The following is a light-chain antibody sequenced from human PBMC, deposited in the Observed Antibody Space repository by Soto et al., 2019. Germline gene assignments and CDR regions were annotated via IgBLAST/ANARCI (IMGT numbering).Light chain of an antibody. J-gene: IGKJ4*01. CDR1: QSLNRD. CDR3: QQYGSSPLT. Sequence: EVVMTQSPATLSISPGERATLSCRASQSLNRDLAWYQQKPGQSPRLLIYDASNRATGIPARFSGSGSGTDFTLTISRLEPEDFAVYYCQQYGSSPLTFGGGTKVDI. V-gene: IGKV3-20*01. CDR2: DAS.